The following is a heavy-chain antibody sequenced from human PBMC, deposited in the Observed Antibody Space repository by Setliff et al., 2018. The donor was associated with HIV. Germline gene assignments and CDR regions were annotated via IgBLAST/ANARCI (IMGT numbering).Heavy chain of an antibody. CDR3: TRDPAPSSSASYFQH. J-gene: IGHJ1*01. D-gene: IGHD6-6*01. Sequence: ASVKVSCKASGYTFTSYYMHWVQQAPGQGLEWMGIINPSSGSTTYAQKFQGRVTMTRDTSTSTVYMELSSLRSEDTAVYYCTRDPAPSSSASYFQHWGQGTPVTVSS. V-gene: IGHV1-46*01. CDR1: GYTFTSYY. CDR2: INPSSGST.